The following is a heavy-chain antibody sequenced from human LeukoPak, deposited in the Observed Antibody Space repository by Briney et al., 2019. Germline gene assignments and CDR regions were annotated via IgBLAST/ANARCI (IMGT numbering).Heavy chain of an antibody. CDR2: ISLAGQT. CDR1: GGSISGTNW. V-gene: IGHV4-4*02. J-gene: IGHJ5*02. CDR3: ARGDYYDGGGRNWFDP. D-gene: IGHD3-16*01. Sequence: PSETLSLTCGASGGSISGTNWWSWVRQPPGQGLEWIGEISLAGQTNYNPSLNGRVTMSVETSRNQFSLRLTSVTAADTAVYYCARGDYYDGGGRNWFDPWGQGTLVTVSS.